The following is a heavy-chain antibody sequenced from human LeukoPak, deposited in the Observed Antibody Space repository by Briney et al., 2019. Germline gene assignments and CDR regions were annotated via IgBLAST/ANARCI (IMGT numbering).Heavy chain of an antibody. D-gene: IGHD1-26*01. J-gene: IGHJ4*02. Sequence: GESLKISCQGSGYTFSSYWISWVRQMPGKVLEWMGIIYPGDSDTRYSPSFQGQVTISADKSINTAYLQWSSLKASDTATYYCARDTGIGSYYVDYWGQGTLVTVSS. CDR1: GYTFSSYW. CDR3: ARDTGIGSYYVDY. CDR2: IYPGDSDT. V-gene: IGHV5-51*01.